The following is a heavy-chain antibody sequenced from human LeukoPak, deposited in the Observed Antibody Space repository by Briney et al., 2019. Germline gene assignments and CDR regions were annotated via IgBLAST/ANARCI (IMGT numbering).Heavy chain of an antibody. V-gene: IGHV3-23*01. Sequence: GGSLRLSCAASGFTFTSYAMNWVRQAPGKGLEWVSVISGSGGSTYYADSVKGRFTISRDNSKKTLYLQMNSLRAEDTAVYYCARGRGYSSSWYVDYWGQGTLVTVSS. CDR3: ARGRGYSSSWYVDY. D-gene: IGHD6-13*01. CDR1: GFTFTSYA. J-gene: IGHJ4*02. CDR2: ISGSGGST.